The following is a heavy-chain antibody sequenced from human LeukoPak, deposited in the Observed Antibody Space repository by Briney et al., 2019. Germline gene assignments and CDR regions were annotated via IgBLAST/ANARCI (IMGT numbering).Heavy chain of an antibody. CDR1: GFTFTAYY. D-gene: IGHD3-3*01. CDR3: ARDLTPPPNYDFWSEGFDY. CDR2: INPDSGGT. V-gene: IGHV1-2*02. J-gene: IGHJ4*02. Sequence: ASVKVSCKASGFTFTAYYIHWVRQAPGQGLEWMGWINPDSGGTKYAQKFQGRVTMTRDTSISTVYMELSRPTSEDTAVYYCARDLTPPPNYDFWSEGFDYWGQGTLVTVSS.